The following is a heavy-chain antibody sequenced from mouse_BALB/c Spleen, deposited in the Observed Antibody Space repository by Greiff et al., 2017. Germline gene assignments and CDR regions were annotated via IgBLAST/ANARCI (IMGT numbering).Heavy chain of an antibody. Sequence: QVQLKESGAELAKPGASVKMSCKASGYTFTSYWMHWVKQRPGQGLEWIGYINPSTGYTEYNQKFKDKATLTADKSSSTAYMQLSSLTSEDSAVYYCARSKLGRLPYAYWGQGTLVTVSA. V-gene: IGHV1-7*01. CDR1: GYTFTSYW. CDR2: INPSTGYT. CDR3: ARSKLGRLPYAY. D-gene: IGHD4-1*01. J-gene: IGHJ3*01.